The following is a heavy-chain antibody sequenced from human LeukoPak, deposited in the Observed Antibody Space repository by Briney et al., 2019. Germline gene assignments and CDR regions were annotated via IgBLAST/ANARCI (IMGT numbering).Heavy chain of an antibody. CDR2: IYYSGSN. D-gene: IGHD3-22*01. V-gene: IGHV4-59*01. CDR1: GGSISRFY. Sequence: SETLSLTCTVSGGSISRFYCSWIRQPPREGLEWDGYIYYSGSNNYNPALKSRVTISVDTSKNQFSLKLSSVTAADTAVYYCARESPLYYSSGYDCCVEAFYIWGQGTKVTVSS. J-gene: IGHJ3*02. CDR3: ARESPLYYSSGYDCCVEAFYI.